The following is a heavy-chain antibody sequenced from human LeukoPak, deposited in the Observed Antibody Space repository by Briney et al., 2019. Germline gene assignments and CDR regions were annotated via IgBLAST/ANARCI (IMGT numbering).Heavy chain of an antibody. J-gene: IGHJ4*02. Sequence: PSETLSLTCTVSGDSLSGFHWSWIRQPPGKGLEWIGYIYYSGSTNYKPSLKSRVTISVDTSKNQFSLKLTSVTAADTAVYYCAREVVAAPGTVDYWGQGTLVTVSS. D-gene: IGHD6-13*01. CDR1: GDSLSGFH. V-gene: IGHV4-59*01. CDR3: AREVVAAPGTVDY. CDR2: IYYSGST.